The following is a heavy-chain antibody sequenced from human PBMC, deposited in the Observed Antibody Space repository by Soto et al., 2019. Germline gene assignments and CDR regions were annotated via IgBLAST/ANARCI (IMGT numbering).Heavy chain of an antibody. CDR3: SRGIAVAAHDAFYI. J-gene: IGHJ3*02. CDR2: ISAYNGNT. Sequence: QVQLVQSGAEVKKPGASVKVSCKASGYTFTSYGISWVRQAPGQGLEWMGWISAYNGNTNYAQKLQGRVTMTTETSKRTAFMELRGLRTDHPAVYFLSRGIAVAAHDAFYIWGQGKMVPVSS. V-gene: IGHV1-18*04. CDR1: GYTFTSYG. D-gene: IGHD6-19*01.